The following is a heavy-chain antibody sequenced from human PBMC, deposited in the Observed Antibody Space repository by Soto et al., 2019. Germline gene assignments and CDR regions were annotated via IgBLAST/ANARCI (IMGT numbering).Heavy chain of an antibody. CDR1: GFTFSSYA. Sequence: GGSLRLSCAASGFTFSSYAMSWVRQAPGKGLEWVSAISGSGGSTYYADSVKGRFTISRDNSKNTLYLQMNSLRAEDPAVYYCAKGPYSSSSIPFFYYYYYMDVWGKGTTVTVSS. J-gene: IGHJ6*03. CDR3: AKGPYSSSSIPFFYYYYYMDV. CDR2: ISGSGGST. D-gene: IGHD6-6*01. V-gene: IGHV3-23*01.